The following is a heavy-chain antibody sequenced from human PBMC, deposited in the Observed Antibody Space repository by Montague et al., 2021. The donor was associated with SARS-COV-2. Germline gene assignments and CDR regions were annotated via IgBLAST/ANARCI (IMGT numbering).Heavy chain of an antibody. CDR1: GXSFSFYY. CDR2: INQAGRT. D-gene: IGHD1-1*01. CDR3: TRHVHMTWPQPSPGFDY. V-gene: IGHV4-34*01. Sequence: SETLSLTCALNGXSFSFYYWTWIRQSPGKGLEWIGGINQAGRTTYNTSLRSRLTMFIDTSRKQYSLNLRSVTAADTAVYYCTRHVHMTWPQPSPGFDYWGQGTLVTVSS. J-gene: IGHJ4*02.